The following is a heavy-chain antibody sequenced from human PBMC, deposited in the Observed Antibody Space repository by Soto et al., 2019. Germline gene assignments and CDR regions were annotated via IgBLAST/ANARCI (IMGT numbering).Heavy chain of an antibody. J-gene: IGHJ6*02. V-gene: IGHV1-69*13. CDR3: ARARLYSGYDWNYYGMDV. CDR1: RGTFSSYA. CDR2: IIPIFGTA. Sequence: ASVKVSCKASRGTFSSYAISWVRQAPGQGLEWMGGIIPIFGTANYAQKFQGRVTITADESTSTAYMELSSLRSEDTAVYYCARARLYSGYDWNYYGMDVWGQGTTVTVSS. D-gene: IGHD5-12*01.